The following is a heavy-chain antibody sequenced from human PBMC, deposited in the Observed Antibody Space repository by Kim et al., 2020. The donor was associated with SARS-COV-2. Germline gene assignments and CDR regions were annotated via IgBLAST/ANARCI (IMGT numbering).Heavy chain of an antibody. V-gene: IGHV3-11*05. CDR3: ARACKGQLWLNYYYYGMDV. Sequence: GRFTISRDNAKNSLYLQMNSLRAEDTAVYYCARACKGQLWLNYYYYGMDVWGQGTTVTVSS. D-gene: IGHD5-18*01. J-gene: IGHJ6*02.